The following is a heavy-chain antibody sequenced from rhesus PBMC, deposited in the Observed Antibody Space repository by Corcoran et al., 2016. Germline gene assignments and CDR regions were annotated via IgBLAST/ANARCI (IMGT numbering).Heavy chain of an antibody. V-gene: IGHV4S10*01. CDR2: INCNSTTT. J-gene: IGHJ4*01. CDR1: GGSISDSYR. D-gene: IGHD5-30*01. Sequence: QVQLQESGPGVVKPSETLSLTCAVSGGSISDSYRWSWIRQPPGKRLEWIGYINCNSTTTNYNPSLKSRVTISKDTSKNQFSLKLSSVTAADTAVYYCAREDTAGTVIGYWGQGVLVTVSS. CDR3: AREDTAGTVIGY.